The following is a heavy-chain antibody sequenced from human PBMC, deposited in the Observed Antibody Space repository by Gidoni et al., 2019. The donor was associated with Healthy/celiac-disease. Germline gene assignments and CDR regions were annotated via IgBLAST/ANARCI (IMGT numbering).Heavy chain of an antibody. Sequence: EVQLVESGGGLVQPGGSLRLSCAASGFPFSSYAMHWVRQAPGKGLEYVSALSSNGGSTYYANSVKGRFTISRDKSKNTLYLQRGSLRAEDMAVYYCARAWRYCSSTSCPSYFDDWGQGTLVTVSS. V-gene: IGHV3-64*01. J-gene: IGHJ4*02. CDR1: GFPFSSYA. CDR3: ARAWRYCSSTSCPSYFDD. D-gene: IGHD2-2*01. CDR2: LSSNGGST.